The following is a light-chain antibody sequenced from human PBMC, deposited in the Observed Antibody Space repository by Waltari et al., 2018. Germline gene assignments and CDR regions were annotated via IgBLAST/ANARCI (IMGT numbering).Light chain of an antibody. Sequence: EIVIPPSPASLSVSPGERATLSCPASQTVTNDLAWYQKNPGQAPKLLIVGASTRATGVPARCSGSGCGTEFTLTIGSVQSEDVAVYYCQQYSDWIAFGGGTKVDLK. CDR1: QTVTND. CDR3: QQYSDWIA. CDR2: GAS. J-gene: IGKJ4*01. V-gene: IGKV3-15*01.